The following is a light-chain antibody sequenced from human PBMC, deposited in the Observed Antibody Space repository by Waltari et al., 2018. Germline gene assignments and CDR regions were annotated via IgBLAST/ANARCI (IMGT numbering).Light chain of an antibody. Sequence: QSVLTQPPSASGTPGQSVTIPCSGNLPNIGPHYVYLYQQLPGTAPKLLIYLTHQRPSGVPDRFSASKSGTSASLAISGLRFEDEGDYYCATRDEGPTVVFGGGTKVTVL. J-gene: IGLJ2*01. CDR2: LTH. CDR3: ATRDEGPTVV. CDR1: LPNIGPHY. V-gene: IGLV1-47*01.